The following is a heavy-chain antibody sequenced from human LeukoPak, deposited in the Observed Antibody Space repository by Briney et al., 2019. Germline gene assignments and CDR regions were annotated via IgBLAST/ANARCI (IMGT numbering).Heavy chain of an antibody. Sequence: ASVKVSCKASGYTFTSYYMHWVRQAPGQGLEWMGIINPSGGSTSYAQKFQGRVTMTRDTSTSTVYMELSSLRSEDTAVYYCARAPQGYSSSWYLFDYWGQRTLVTVSS. V-gene: IGHV1-46*01. CDR2: INPSGGST. CDR1: GYTFTSYY. J-gene: IGHJ4*02. CDR3: ARAPQGYSSSWYLFDY. D-gene: IGHD6-13*01.